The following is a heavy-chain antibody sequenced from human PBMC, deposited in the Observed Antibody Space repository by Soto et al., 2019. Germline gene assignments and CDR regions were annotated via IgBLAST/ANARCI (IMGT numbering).Heavy chain of an antibody. D-gene: IGHD4-4*01. CDR3: ARKTTVTSPVDY. Sequence: SETLSLTCTVSGGSISSSSYYWGWIRQPPGKGLEWIGSIYYSGSTYYNPSLKSRVTISVDTSKNQFSLKLSSVTAADTAVYYCARKTTVTSPVDYWGQGTLVTVSS. J-gene: IGHJ4*02. CDR1: GGSISSSSYY. CDR2: IYYSGST. V-gene: IGHV4-39*01.